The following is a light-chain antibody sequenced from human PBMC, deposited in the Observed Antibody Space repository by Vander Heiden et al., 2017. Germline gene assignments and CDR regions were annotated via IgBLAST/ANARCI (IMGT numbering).Light chain of an antibody. CDR3: SSYVGTNNPHVV. V-gene: IGLV2-8*01. CDR1: SRDVGGYNY. Sequence: QSALTQPPSASGSPGQSVTISCTGTSRDVGGYNYVSWYQQHTGKAPKLMIYEVTKRPSGVPDRCSGSKSGNTASLTVSGLQAEDEADYYCSSYVGTNNPHVVFGGGTKLTVL. CDR2: EVT. J-gene: IGLJ2*01.